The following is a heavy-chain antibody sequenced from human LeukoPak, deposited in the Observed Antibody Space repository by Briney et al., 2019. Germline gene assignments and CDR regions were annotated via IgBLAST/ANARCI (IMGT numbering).Heavy chain of an antibody. J-gene: IGHJ4*02. CDR1: GYTFTGYY. CDR2: INPNSGGT. Sequence: ASVKVSCKASGYTFTGYYMHWVRQAPGQGLEWMGRINPNSGGTNYAQKFQGRVTMTRDTSISTAYMELSRLRSDDTAVYYRARTHYYDSSGYYYVGYWGQGTLVTVSS. V-gene: IGHV1-2*06. CDR3: ARTHYYDSSGYYYVGY. D-gene: IGHD3-22*01.